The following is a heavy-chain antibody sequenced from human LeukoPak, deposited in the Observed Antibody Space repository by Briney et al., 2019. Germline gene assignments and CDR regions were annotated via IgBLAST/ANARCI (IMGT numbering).Heavy chain of an antibody. CDR2: ISAYNGNT. J-gene: IGHJ6*02. D-gene: IGHD6-6*01. V-gene: IGHV1-18*01. CDR1: GYTFTSYG. CDR3: ARYSSSSLFFYGMDV. Sequence: ASVKVSCKASGYTFTSYGISWVRQAPRQGLEWMGWISAYNGNTNYAQKLQGRVTMTTDTSTSTAYMELRSLRSDDTAVYYCARYSSSSLFFYGMDVWGQGTTVTVSS.